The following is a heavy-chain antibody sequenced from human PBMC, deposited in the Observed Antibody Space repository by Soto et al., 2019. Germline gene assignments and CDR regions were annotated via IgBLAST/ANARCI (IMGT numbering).Heavy chain of an antibody. CDR2: IKSKTDGGTT. J-gene: IGHJ4*02. V-gene: IGHV3-15*01. CDR1: GFTFSNAW. CDR3: TTDPFFWSGLCYY. Sequence: EVQLVESGGGLVKPGGSLRLSCAASGFTFSNAWMSWVRQAPGKGLEWVGRIKSKTDGGTTDYAAPVKGRFTISRDDSKNTLYLQMNSLKTEDTAVYYCTTDPFFWSGLCYYWGQGTLVTVSS. D-gene: IGHD3-3*01.